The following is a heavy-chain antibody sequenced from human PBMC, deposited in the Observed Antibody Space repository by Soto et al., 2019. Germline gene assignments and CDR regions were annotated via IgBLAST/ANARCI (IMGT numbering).Heavy chain of an antibody. CDR2: MYIGGNT. CDR1: NGSISNYY. J-gene: IGHJ4*02. Sequence: QVQLQESGPGLVKPSETLSLTCSVSNGSISNYYWSWIRQPAGKGLEWIGRMYIGGNTNYNPSLKSRVTMSVDTSKNEFSLKMRSVTAADPAVYYCAIGYYGRGDYWGQGTLVTVSP. V-gene: IGHV4-4*07. D-gene: IGHD3-10*01. CDR3: AIGYYGRGDY.